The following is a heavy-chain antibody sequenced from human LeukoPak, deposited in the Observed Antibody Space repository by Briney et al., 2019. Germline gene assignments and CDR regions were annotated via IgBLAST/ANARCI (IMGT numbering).Heavy chain of an antibody. D-gene: IGHD6-13*01. V-gene: IGHV4-59*01. Sequence: SETLSLTCTVSGDSISSCYWNWIRQPPGKGLEWIGNIHYTGSTNYNPSLKSLVTISLDTSKNQFSLRLSSVTAADTAVYYCARDKGYHFDFWGQGTLVTVSS. J-gene: IGHJ4*02. CDR3: ARDKGYHFDF. CDR1: GDSISSCY. CDR2: IHYTGST.